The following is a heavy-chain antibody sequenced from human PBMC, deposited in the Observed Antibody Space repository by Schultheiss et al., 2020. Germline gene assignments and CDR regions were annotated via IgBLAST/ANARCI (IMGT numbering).Heavy chain of an antibody. CDR3: ARVVAATRYETPYGMDV. V-gene: IGHV4-38-2*01. Sequence: SATLSLTCAVSGYSISSGYYWGWIRQPPGKGLEWIGHIYYSGSTDYNPSLKSRVTISVDTSKNQFSLKLSSVTAADTAVYYCARVVAATRYETPYGMDVWGQGTTVTVSS. D-gene: IGHD2-15*01. CDR1: GYSISSGYY. CDR2: IYYSGST. J-gene: IGHJ6*02.